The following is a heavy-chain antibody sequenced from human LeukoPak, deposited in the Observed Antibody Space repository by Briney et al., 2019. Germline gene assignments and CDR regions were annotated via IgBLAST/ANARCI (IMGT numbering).Heavy chain of an antibody. Sequence: GGSLRLSCAASGFPFSSYWMSWVRQAPGKGLEWVANINQDGSEKYHVDSVKGRFIISRDNAKNSLYLQMNSLRAEDTAVYYCARFWSGYRSFDYWGQGTLVTVSS. D-gene: IGHD3-3*01. CDR3: ARFWSGYRSFDY. CDR2: INQDGSEK. J-gene: IGHJ4*02. CDR1: GFPFSSYW. V-gene: IGHV3-7*03.